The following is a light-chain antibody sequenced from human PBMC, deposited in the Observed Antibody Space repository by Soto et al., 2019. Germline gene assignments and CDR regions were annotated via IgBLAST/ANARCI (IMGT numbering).Light chain of an antibody. CDR1: QSISRS. J-gene: IGKJ2*01. CDR2: DAS. V-gene: IGKV3-15*01. Sequence: EIVLTQSPAILSVSPGERATLSCRASQSISRSLAWYQQKPGQAPRLLISDASTRATGIPARFSGSGSGTEFTLTISSLQPEDFALYYCHQYNSWPPGTFGQGTKEDIK. CDR3: HQYNSWPPGT.